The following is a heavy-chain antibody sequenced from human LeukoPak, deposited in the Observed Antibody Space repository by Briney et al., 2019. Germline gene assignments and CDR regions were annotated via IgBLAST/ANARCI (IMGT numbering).Heavy chain of an antibody. J-gene: IGHJ4*02. V-gene: IGHV4-59*01. CDR3: AREGLLGYFDY. CDR1: GGSISSYY. Sequence: PSETLSLTCTVSGGSISSYYWSWIRQPPGKGLEWIGYIYYSGSTNYSPSLKSRLTISVDTSKNQFSLKLSSVTAADTAVYYCAREGLLGYFDYWGQGTLVTVSS. D-gene: IGHD2-15*01. CDR2: IYYSGST.